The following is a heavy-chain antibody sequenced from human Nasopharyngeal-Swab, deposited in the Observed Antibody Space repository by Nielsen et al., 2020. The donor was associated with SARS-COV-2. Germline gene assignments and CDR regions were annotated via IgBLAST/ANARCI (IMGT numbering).Heavy chain of an antibody. CDR3: AKDRGSSGYYYGMDV. CDR2: ISYDGSNK. Sequence: VRQAPGKGLEWVAVISYDGSNKYYADSVQGRFTISRDNSKNTLYLQMNSLRAEDTAVYYCAKDRGSSGYYYGMDVWGQGTTVTVSS. J-gene: IGHJ6*02. D-gene: IGHD6-13*01. V-gene: IGHV3-30*18.